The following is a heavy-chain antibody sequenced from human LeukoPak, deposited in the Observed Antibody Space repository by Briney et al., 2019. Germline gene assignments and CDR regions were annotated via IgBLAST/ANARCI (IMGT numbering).Heavy chain of an antibody. V-gene: IGHV4-61*02. CDR3: ARGSRVTAYYYYYMDV. D-gene: IGHD2-21*02. J-gene: IGHJ6*03. CDR1: GGSISSGSYY. Sequence: PSQTLSLTCTVSGGSISSGSYYWSWIRQPAGKGLEWIGRIYTSGSTNYNPSLKSRVTISVDTSKNHFSLNLSSVTAADTAVYYCARGSRVTAYYYYYMDVWGKGTTVTVSS. CDR2: IYTSGST.